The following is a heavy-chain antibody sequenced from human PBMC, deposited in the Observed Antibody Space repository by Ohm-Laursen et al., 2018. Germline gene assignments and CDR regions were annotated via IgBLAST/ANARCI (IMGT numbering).Heavy chain of an antibody. Sequence: SLRLSCTASGFTFDDYAMHWVRQAPGKGLEWVSGISRNSGSIGYADSVKGRFTTSRDNAKNSLYLQMNSLRAEDTALYYCPKDSSGGYYGMHVWGQGTTVTVSS. CDR1: GFTFDDYA. D-gene: IGHD3-10*01. CDR3: PKDSSGGYYGMHV. V-gene: IGHV3-9*01. J-gene: IGHJ6*02. CDR2: ISRNSGSI.